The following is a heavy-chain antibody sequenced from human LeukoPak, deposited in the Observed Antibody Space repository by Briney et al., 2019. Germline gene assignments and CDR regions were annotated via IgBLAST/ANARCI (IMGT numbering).Heavy chain of an antibody. CDR2: VFYTGAT. CDR3: GGPRPGYGDYEV. V-gene: IGHV4-39*01. D-gene: IGHD4-17*01. CDR1: GASISSRTYW. J-gene: IGHJ4*02. Sequence: SETLSLTCTVSGASISSRTYWWAWVRQPPGKGLEWIGSVFYTGATYFNPSLRSRVTISVDTSMNQFSLLLRSVTAADTAVYYCGGPRPGYGDYEVWGQGTLVTVSS.